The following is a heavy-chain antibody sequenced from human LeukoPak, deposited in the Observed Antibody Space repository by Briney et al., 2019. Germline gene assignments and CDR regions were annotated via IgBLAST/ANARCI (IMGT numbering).Heavy chain of an antibody. D-gene: IGHD3-3*01. Sequence: SETLSLTCTVSGGSISSYYWSWIRQPPGKGLEWIGYIYYSGSTNYNPSLKSRVTISVDTSKNQFSLKLSSVTAADTAVYYCARSSYYDFWSGYYYFDYWGQGTLVTVSS. CDR3: ARSSYYDFWSGYYYFDY. V-gene: IGHV4-59*01. CDR1: GGSISSYY. J-gene: IGHJ4*02. CDR2: IYYSGST.